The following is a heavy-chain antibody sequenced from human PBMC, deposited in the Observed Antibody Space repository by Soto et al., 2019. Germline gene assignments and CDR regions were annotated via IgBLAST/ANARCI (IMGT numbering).Heavy chain of an antibody. Sequence: EVQLLESGGGLVKPGGSLRLSCAASGFIFSSYSMNWVRQAPGKGLEWVSSISSSSSYIYYADSVKGRFTISRDNAKNSLYLHMNSLRAEDTAVYYCARDDTSGFYYLWWQGNRVTVSS. D-gene: IGHD3-22*01. J-gene: IGHJ5*02. V-gene: IGHV3-21*01. CDR3: ARDDTSGFYYL. CDR2: ISSSSSYI. CDR1: GFIFSSYS.